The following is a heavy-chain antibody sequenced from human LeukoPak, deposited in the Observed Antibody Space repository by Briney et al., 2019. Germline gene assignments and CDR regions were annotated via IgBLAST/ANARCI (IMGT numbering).Heavy chain of an antibody. Sequence: SETLSLTCTVSGGSISSYYWGWIRQPPGKGLEWIGSIYYSGSTYYNPSLKSRVTISVDTSKNQFSLKLSSVTAADTAVYYCARARYYYNSRSYGAPYYFDYWGQGTLVTVSS. V-gene: IGHV4-39*01. D-gene: IGHD3-10*01. CDR1: GGSISSYY. J-gene: IGHJ4*02. CDR3: ARARYYYNSRSYGAPYYFDY. CDR2: IYYSGST.